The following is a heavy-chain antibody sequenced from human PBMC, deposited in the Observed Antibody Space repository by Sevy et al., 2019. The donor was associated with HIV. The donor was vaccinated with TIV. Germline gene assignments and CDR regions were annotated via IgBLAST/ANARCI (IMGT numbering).Heavy chain of an antibody. Sequence: GGSLRLSCAASGFTFDDYTMHWVRQAPGKGLEWVSLISWDGGSTYYADSVKGRFTISRDNSKNSLYLQMNSLRTEDTALYYCAKDRRASYSNYVYYGMDVWGQGTTVTVSS. V-gene: IGHV3-43*01. D-gene: IGHD4-4*01. J-gene: IGHJ6*02. CDR2: ISWDGGST. CDR3: AKDRRASYSNYVYYGMDV. CDR1: GFTFDDYT.